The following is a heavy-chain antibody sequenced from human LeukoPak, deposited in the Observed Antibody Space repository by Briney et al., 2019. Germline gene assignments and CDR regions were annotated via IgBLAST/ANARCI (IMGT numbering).Heavy chain of an antibody. CDR2: IYYSGST. D-gene: IGHD6-19*01. Sequence: SETLSLTCTVSGGSISSGDYYWSWIRQPPGKGLEWIGYIYYSGSTYYNPSLKSRVTISVDRSKNQFSLKLSSVTAADTAVYYCARVRYSSGWPIDYWGQGTLVTVSS. J-gene: IGHJ4*02. CDR3: ARVRYSSGWPIDY. CDR1: GGSISSGDYY. V-gene: IGHV4-30-4*08.